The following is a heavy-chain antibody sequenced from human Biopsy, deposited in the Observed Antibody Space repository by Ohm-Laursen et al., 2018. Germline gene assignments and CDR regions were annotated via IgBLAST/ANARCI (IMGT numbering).Heavy chain of an antibody. CDR3: GRREVVITHDAFDT. J-gene: IGHJ3*02. Sequence: TLSLTCAVSGGSVNTYNFYWTWIRQPPGKGLEWIGDVYYSGSTNRNPSLKSRVTILVDTSKNQFSLKLNSVTAADTAVYYCGRREVVITHDAFDTWGQGTMVTVSS. D-gene: IGHD3-22*01. V-gene: IGHV4-61*01. CDR2: VYYSGST. CDR1: GGSVNTYNFY.